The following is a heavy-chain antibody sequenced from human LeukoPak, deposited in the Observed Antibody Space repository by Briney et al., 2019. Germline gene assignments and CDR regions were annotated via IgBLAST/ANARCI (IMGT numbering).Heavy chain of an antibody. V-gene: IGHV3-64D*09. CDR1: GFTVSSYA. CDR3: VKSPRGGYFDY. CDR2: LSSNGGST. J-gene: IGHJ4*02. Sequence: GGSLRLSCSASGFTVSSYAMHWVRQAPGKAREFVSGLSSNGGSTYYADSVKGRFTISRDNSKNTLYLQMSSLRVEDTAVYYCVKSPRGGYFDYWGQGTLVTVSS. D-gene: IGHD2-15*01.